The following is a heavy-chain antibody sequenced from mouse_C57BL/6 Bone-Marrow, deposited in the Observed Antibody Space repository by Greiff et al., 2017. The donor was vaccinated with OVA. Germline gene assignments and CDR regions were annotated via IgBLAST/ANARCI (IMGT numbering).Heavy chain of an antibody. CDR2: IDPEDGDT. CDR3: TTGGITTVVLYYFDY. Sequence: VQLKQSGAELVRPGASVKLSCTASGFNIKDYYMHWVKQRPEQGLEWIGRIDPEDGDTEYAPKFQGKATMTAETSSNKAYLQLSSLTSEDTAVYYCTTGGITTVVLYYFDYWGQGTTLTVSS. D-gene: IGHD1-1*01. J-gene: IGHJ2*01. CDR1: GFNIKDYY. V-gene: IGHV14-1*01.